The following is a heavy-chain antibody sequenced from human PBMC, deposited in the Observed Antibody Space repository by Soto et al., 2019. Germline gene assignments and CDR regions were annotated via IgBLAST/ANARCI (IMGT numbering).Heavy chain of an antibody. CDR3: ARGKYYSNYYYYGMDV. D-gene: IGHD4-4*01. CDR2: INPKSGGT. Sequence: ASVKVSCKASGYTFTGYYMHWVRQAPGQGLEWMGWINPKSGGTNYAQKFQGRVTMTRDTSISTAYMELSRLRSDDTAVYYCARGKYYSNYYYYGMDVWGNGNPVTVSA. J-gene: IGHJ6*04. V-gene: IGHV1-2*02. CDR1: GYTFTGYY.